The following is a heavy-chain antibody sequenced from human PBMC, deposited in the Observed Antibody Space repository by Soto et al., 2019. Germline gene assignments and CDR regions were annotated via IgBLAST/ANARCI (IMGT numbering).Heavy chain of an antibody. CDR3: ALQRPFGINSPPPFES. V-gene: IGHV4-59*08. D-gene: IGHD3-10*01. J-gene: IGHJ3*02. Sequence: SETLSLTCTVSGVSMISYYWSWILQSPGKGLEWIGYISYSGSTNYNPSLKSRVTISLDTSKIQFSLDLSSVTAADTAVYYCALQRPFGINSPPPFESWGQGT. CDR2: ISYSGST. CDR1: GVSMISYY.